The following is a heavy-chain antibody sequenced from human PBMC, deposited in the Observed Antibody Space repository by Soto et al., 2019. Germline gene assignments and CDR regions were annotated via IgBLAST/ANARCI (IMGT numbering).Heavy chain of an antibody. V-gene: IGHV5-10-1*01. CDR2: IDPSDSYT. Sequence: GESLKISCKGSGYSFTSYWISWVRQMPGKGLEWMGRIDPSDSYTNYSPSFQGHVTISADKSISTAYLQWSSLKASDTAMYYCSRYIVVVTATKYYYYGMDVWGQGTTVTVSS. J-gene: IGHJ6*02. CDR1: GYSFTSYW. D-gene: IGHD2-21*02. CDR3: SRYIVVVTATKYYYYGMDV.